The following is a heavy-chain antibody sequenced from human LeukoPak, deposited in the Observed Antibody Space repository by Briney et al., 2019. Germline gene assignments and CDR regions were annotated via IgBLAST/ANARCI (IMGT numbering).Heavy chain of an antibody. Sequence: GGSLRLSCAASGFTFSDYYMSWIRQAPGKGLEWVSYISSSGSTIYYADSVKGRFTISRDNAKNSLYLQMNSLRAEDTAVYYCAKLFGEDYDYVWGSYGTTDDYWGQGTLVTVSS. D-gene: IGHD3-16*01. CDR2: ISSSGSTI. J-gene: IGHJ4*02. CDR3: AKLFGEDYDYVWGSYGTTDDY. V-gene: IGHV3-11*01. CDR1: GFTFSDYY.